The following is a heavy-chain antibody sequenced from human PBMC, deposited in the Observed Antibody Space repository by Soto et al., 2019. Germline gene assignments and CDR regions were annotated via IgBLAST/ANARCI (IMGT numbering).Heavy chain of an antibody. D-gene: IGHD4-17*01. CDR2: IIPSYDRV. J-gene: IGHJ4*02. CDR3: ARDPSNDYGDDTFDY. Sequence: QVHLVQSGAEVKKPGSSVRVSCKGSGDTFKSYAISWVRQAPGQGLEYMGGIIPSYDRVNYAQKVQGRVTMTADRSTSTAYMELRSLRSEDTAVYYCARDPSNDYGDDTFDYWGQGTLITVSS. V-gene: IGHV1-69*06. CDR1: GDTFKSYA.